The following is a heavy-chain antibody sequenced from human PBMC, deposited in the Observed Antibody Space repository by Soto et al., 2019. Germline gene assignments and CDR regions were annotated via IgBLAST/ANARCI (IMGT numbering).Heavy chain of an antibody. CDR2: IYYSGST. J-gene: IGHJ5*02. CDR1: GGSISSGDYY. V-gene: IGHV4-30-4*01. Sequence: QVQLQESGPGLVKPSQTLSLTCTVSGGSISSGDYYWSWIRQPPGKGLEWIGYIYYSGSTYYNPSLKSRVTISVDTSKNQFSLKLSSATAADTAVYYCARDNPLTFGGVITWFDPWGQGTLVTVSS. D-gene: IGHD3-16*02. CDR3: ARDNPLTFGGVITWFDP.